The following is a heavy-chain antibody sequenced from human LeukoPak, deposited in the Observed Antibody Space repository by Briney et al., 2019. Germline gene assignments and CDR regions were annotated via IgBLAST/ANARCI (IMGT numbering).Heavy chain of an antibody. J-gene: IGHJ5*02. Sequence: ASVKVSCKASGYTFTSYGISWVRQAPGQGLEWMGWISAYNGNTNYAQKLQGRVTMTTDTSTSTAYMELRSLRSDDTAVYYCARRADDILTGYYPFDPWGQRTLVTVSS. V-gene: IGHV1-18*04. CDR3: ARRADDILTGYYPFDP. D-gene: IGHD3-9*01. CDR2: ISAYNGNT. CDR1: GYTFTSYG.